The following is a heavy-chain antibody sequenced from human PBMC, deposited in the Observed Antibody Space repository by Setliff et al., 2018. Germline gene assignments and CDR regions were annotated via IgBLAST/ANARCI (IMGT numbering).Heavy chain of an antibody. CDR1: GYTFVNYG. V-gene: IGHV1-18*01. CDR2: IKTFSFKA. Sequence: ASVKVSCKASGYTFVNYGIDWVRQAPGQRLEWVGWIKTFSFKANYAQKLQDRVTITTDTSTTTVYMELRGLRSDDTATYYCARFRVSSGGYNYYAMDVWGQGTTVTVSS. CDR3: ARFRVSSGGYNYYAMDV. D-gene: IGHD1-26*01. J-gene: IGHJ6*02.